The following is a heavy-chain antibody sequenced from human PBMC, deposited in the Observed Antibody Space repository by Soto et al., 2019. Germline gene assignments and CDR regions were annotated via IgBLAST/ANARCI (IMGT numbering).Heavy chain of an antibody. Sequence: SVKVSCKASGGTFSSYAISWVRQAPGQGLEWMGGIIPIFGTANYAQKFQGRVTITADESTSTAYMELSSLRSEDTAVYYCARVHGCSSTRCYTRGNWLDPCGQGTLVIVYS. CDR1: GGTFSSYA. V-gene: IGHV1-69*13. CDR3: ARVHGCSSTRCYTRGNWLDP. J-gene: IGHJ5*02. D-gene: IGHD2-2*02. CDR2: IIPIFGTA.